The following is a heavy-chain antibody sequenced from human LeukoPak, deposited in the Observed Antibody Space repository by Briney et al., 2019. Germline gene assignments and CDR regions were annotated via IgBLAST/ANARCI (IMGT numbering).Heavy chain of an antibody. CDR1: GFTFSSYV. D-gene: IGHD1-1*01. J-gene: IGHJ4*02. CDR2: ISYDGSNK. V-gene: IGHV3-30*04. CDR3: ARAANWNDGGFDY. Sequence: PGGSLRLSCAASGFTFSSYVIHWVRQAPGKGLEWVAVISYDGSNKYYADSVKGRFTISRDNSRSTVYLQMNSLRAEDTAVYYCARAANWNDGGFDYWGQGTLVTVSS.